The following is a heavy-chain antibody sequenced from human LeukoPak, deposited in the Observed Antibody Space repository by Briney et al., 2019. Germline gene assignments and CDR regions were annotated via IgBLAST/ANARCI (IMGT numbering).Heavy chain of an antibody. CDR1: GGSFSGYY. CDR2: INHSGST. J-gene: IGHJ3*02. V-gene: IGHV4-34*01. D-gene: IGHD6-19*01. CDR3: ARGSSGWYPDAFDI. Sequence: PSETLSLTCAVYGGSFSGYYWSWIRQPPGKGLERIGEINHSGSTNYNPSPKSRVTISVDTSKNQFSLKLSSVTAADTAVYYCARGSSGWYPDAFDIWGQGTMVTVSS.